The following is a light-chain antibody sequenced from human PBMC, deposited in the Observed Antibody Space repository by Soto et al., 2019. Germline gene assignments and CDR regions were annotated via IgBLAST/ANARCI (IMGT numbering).Light chain of an antibody. J-gene: IGKJ2*01. CDR3: QQSFSTPYT. V-gene: IGKV1-39*01. Sequence: DIQMTQSPSSLSASVGDRVTITCRASQSIISYLNWYQQKPGKAPKLLIYASSSLQSGVPSRFRGSGSGTDFTLTISSLQPEDFATYYCQQSFSTPYTFGQGTKLEI. CDR2: ASS. CDR1: QSIISY.